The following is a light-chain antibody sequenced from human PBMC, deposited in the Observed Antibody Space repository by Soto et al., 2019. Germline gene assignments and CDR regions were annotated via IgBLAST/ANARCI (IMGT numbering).Light chain of an antibody. CDR3: CSYAGSYTVV. CDR2: DVS. Sequence: QSVLTQPRSVSGSPGQSVTISCTGTSSDVGGYNYVSCYQQHPGKAPKLMIYDVSKRPSGVPDRFSGSKSGNTASLTISGLQAEDDADYYCCSYAGSYTVVFGGGTKLTVL. CDR1: SSDVGGYNY. V-gene: IGLV2-11*01. J-gene: IGLJ3*02.